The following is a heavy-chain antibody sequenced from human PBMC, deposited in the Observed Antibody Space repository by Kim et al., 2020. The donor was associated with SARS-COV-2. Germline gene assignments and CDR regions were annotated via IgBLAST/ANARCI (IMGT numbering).Heavy chain of an antibody. J-gene: IGHJ4*02. D-gene: IGHD5-18*01. V-gene: IGHV4-39*07. CDR3: ARGSVDTAMVTGYFDY. Sequence: LKRRVTISVDTSKNQCSLKLSSVTAADTAVYYCARGSVDTAMVTGYFDYWGQGTLVTVSS.